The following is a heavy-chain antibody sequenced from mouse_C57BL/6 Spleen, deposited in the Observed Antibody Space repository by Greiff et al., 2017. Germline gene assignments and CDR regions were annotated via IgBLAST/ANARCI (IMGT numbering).Heavy chain of an antibody. CDR2: IYPVSGST. D-gene: IGHD4-1*01. Sequence: QVQLQQPGAELVKPGASVKMSCKASGYTFTSYWITWVKQRPGQGLEWIGDIYPVSGSTNYNEKFKSKATLTVATSSSTAYMQHSSLTSEDAAVYYCAIGEANWADLDYWGQGTTLTVSS. CDR1: GYTFTSYW. CDR3: AIGEANWADLDY. J-gene: IGHJ2*01. V-gene: IGHV1-55*01.